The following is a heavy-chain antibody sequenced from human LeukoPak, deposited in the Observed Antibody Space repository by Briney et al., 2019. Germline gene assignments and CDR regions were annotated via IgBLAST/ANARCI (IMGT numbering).Heavy chain of an antibody. Sequence: SETLSLTCTVSGGSISSSSYYWGWIRQPPGKGLEWIGSIYYSGSTYYNPSLKSRVTISVDTSKNQFSLKLSSVTAADTAVYYCARVRYSGFDPWGQGTLVTVSS. CDR3: ARVRYSGFDP. D-gene: IGHD3-9*01. CDR2: IYYSGST. CDR1: GGSISSSSYY. V-gene: IGHV4-39*07. J-gene: IGHJ5*02.